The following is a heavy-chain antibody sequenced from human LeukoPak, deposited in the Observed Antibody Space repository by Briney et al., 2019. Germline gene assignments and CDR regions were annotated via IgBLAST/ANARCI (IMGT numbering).Heavy chain of an antibody. CDR1: GYTFTSYG. Sequence: ASMKVSCKASGYTFTSYGISWVRQAPGQGLEWMGWISAYNGNTNYAQKLQGRVTMTTDTSTSTAYMELRSLRSDDTAVYYCARAYCSSTSCSSFFDYWGQGTLVTVSS. V-gene: IGHV1-18*01. CDR3: ARAYCSSTSCSSFFDY. J-gene: IGHJ4*02. D-gene: IGHD2-2*01. CDR2: ISAYNGNT.